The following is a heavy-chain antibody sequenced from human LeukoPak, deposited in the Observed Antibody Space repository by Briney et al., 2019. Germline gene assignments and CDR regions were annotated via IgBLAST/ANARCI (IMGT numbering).Heavy chain of an antibody. V-gene: IGHV4-59*08. Sequence: SDTLSLSCTVSGYSISSYDGSWIRQPPGKGLEWMGYIYSSGSTNYTPSLQSRVTISVDTSKNQFSLKLSSVTAADTAVYYCARRRGAHTANALDIWGQGTMVTVSS. CDR2: IYSSGST. CDR1: GYSISSYD. D-gene: IGHD1-26*01. CDR3: ARRRGAHTANALDI. J-gene: IGHJ3*02.